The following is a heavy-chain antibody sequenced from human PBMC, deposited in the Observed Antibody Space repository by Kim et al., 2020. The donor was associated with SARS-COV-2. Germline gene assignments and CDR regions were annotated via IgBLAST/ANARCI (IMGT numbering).Heavy chain of an antibody. CDR3: ARGGSSSSWYPPTNWFDP. V-gene: IGHV4-34*01. Sequence: SETLSLTCAVYGGSFSGYYWSWIRQPPGKGLEWIGEINHSGSTNYNPSLKSRVTISVDTSKNQFSLKLSSVTAADTAVYYCARGGSSSSWYPPTNWFDPWGQGTLVTVSS. CDR1: GGSFSGYY. J-gene: IGHJ5*02. CDR2: INHSGST. D-gene: IGHD6-13*01.